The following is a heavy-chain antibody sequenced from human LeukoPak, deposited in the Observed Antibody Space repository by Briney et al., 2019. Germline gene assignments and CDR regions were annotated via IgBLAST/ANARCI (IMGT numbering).Heavy chain of an antibody. CDR1: GFTFSSYG. Sequence: GGSLRLSCAASGFTFSSYGMTWVRQAPGKGLEWVSAISGSGGSTYYADSVKGRFTISRDNSKNTLYLQMNSLRAEDTAVYYCARLGYGSGSYQIDYWGQGTLVTVSS. J-gene: IGHJ4*02. V-gene: IGHV3-23*01. CDR2: ISGSGGST. D-gene: IGHD3-10*01. CDR3: ARLGYGSGSYQIDY.